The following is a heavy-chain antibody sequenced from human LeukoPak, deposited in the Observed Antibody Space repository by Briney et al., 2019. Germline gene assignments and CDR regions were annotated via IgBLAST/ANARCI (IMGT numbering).Heavy chain of an antibody. Sequence: PGGSLRLSCAASGFTFSSFAMNWVRQAPGKGLEWVSAISGSGGGTYYADSVEGRFTISKDNSQNTPYLQMSSLSAEDTAVYYCAKGRMGTTFDDWGQGTLVTVSS. V-gene: IGHV3-23*01. J-gene: IGHJ4*02. CDR3: AKGRMGTTFDD. CDR2: ISGSGGGT. CDR1: GFTFSSFA. D-gene: IGHD4-11*01.